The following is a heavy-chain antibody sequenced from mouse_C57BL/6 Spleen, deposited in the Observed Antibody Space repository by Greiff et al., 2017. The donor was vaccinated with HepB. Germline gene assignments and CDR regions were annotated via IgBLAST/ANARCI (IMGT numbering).Heavy chain of an antibody. Sequence: VQLLQSGPELVKPGASVKISCKASGYTFTDYYMTWVKQSHGKRLEWIGDINPNNGSTSYNQKFKGKATLTVDKSSITAYMELRSLTSEDSAVYYCSNTGVVQPFAYWGQGTLVTVSA. J-gene: IGHJ3*01. CDR3: SNTGVVQPFAY. CDR2: INPNNGST. D-gene: IGHD1-1*01. V-gene: IGHV1-26*01. CDR1: GYTFTDYY.